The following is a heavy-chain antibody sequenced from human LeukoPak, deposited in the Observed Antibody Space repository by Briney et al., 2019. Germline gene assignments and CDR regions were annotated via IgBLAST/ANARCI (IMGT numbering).Heavy chain of an antibody. Sequence: PGGSLRLSCAASGFTFSNAWMSWVRQAPGKGLVWVGRINSKTDGGTTDYAAPVKGRFTISRDDSKNTLYLQMNSLKTEDTAVYYCTTVVRRQLWLIAEIDYWGQGTLVTVSS. CDR1: GFTFSNAW. D-gene: IGHD5-18*01. J-gene: IGHJ4*02. CDR2: INSKTDGGTT. CDR3: TTVVRRQLWLIAEIDY. V-gene: IGHV3-15*01.